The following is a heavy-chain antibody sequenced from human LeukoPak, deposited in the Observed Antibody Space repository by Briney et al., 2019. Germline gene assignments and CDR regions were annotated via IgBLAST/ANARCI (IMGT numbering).Heavy chain of an antibody. CDR2: IIPILGIA. CDR1: GGTFSSYA. CDR3: ASDYYDSSGYYSDY. J-gene: IGHJ4*02. Sequence: GSSVKVSCKASGGTFSSYAISWVRQAPGQGLEWMGRIIPILGIANYAQKFQGRVTITADKSTSTAYMELSSLRSEDTAVYCCASDYYDSSGYYSDYWGQGTLVTVSS. D-gene: IGHD3-22*01. V-gene: IGHV1-69*04.